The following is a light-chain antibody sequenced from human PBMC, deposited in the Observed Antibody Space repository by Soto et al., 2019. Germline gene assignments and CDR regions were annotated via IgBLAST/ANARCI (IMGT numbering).Light chain of an antibody. CDR3: QQYGRSPWT. J-gene: IGKJ1*01. Sequence: IVFTQSPSTVSLSPGERATLSCRASQSVGTYLAWYQQKPGQAPGLLIYGASSRATGIPDRFSGSGSGTDFTLTISRLEPEDFAVYYCQQYGRSPWTFGQGTKVDIK. CDR2: GAS. V-gene: IGKV3-20*01. CDR1: QSVGTY.